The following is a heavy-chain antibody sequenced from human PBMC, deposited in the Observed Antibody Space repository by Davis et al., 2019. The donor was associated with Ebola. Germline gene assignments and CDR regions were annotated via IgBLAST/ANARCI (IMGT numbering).Heavy chain of an antibody. CDR1: GGTFSSYA. CDR2: IIPVFGIP. CDR3: ARAMFTVGGWHDY. J-gene: IGHJ4*02. D-gene: IGHD6-19*01. V-gene: IGHV1-69*13. Sequence: SVKVSCKASGGTFSSYAISWVRQAPGQGLDWMGGIIPVFGIPKYAQKFQGRVTITADESTSTAYMELSSLRSEDTAVYYCARAMFTVGGWHDYWGQGTQVTVSS.